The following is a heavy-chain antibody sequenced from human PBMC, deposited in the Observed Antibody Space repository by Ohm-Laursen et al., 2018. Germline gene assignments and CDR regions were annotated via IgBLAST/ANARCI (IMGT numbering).Heavy chain of an antibody. CDR1: SGSFGPYY. CDR2: INHRGNT. CDR3: AREYSDDGGYRYDALDV. J-gene: IGHJ3*01. Sequence: SETLSLTCALYSGSFGPYYWSWIRQPPGKGLEWIGEINHRGNTNYSPSLKSRVTMSVDTSRNHFSLELTSVTAADTAVYYCAREYSDDGGYRYDALDVWGHGTVVTVSS. D-gene: IGHD2-15*01. V-gene: IGHV4-34*01.